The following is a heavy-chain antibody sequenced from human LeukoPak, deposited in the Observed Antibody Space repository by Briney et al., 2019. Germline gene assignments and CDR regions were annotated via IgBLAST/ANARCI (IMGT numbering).Heavy chain of an antibody. CDR1: CGSISSYY. CDR2: IYYSGST. CDR3: ARLASGSYGPLTPFDY. D-gene: IGHD1-26*01. Sequence: SETLSLTCTVSCGSISSYYWSWIRQPPGKGLEWVGDIYYSGSTNYNPSLKSRVTISVDTSKNQFSLRLSSVTAADTAVYYSARLASGSYGPLTPFDYWGQGTLVTVSS. V-gene: IGHV4-59*08. J-gene: IGHJ4*02.